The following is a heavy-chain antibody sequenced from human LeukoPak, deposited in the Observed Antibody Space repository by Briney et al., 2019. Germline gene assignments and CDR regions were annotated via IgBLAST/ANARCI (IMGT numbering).Heavy chain of an antibody. V-gene: IGHV4-34*01. CDR2: INHSGST. CDR3: ARGWRDLPASGPNWFDP. D-gene: IGHD2-2*01. CDR1: GGSLSGYY. J-gene: IGHJ5*02. Sequence: PSETLSLTCAVYGGSLSGYYWSWIRQPPGKGMEWIGEINHSGSTNYNPSLKSRVTISVDTSKNQFSLKLSSVTAADTAVYYCARGWRDLPASGPNWFDPWGHGTLVTVSS.